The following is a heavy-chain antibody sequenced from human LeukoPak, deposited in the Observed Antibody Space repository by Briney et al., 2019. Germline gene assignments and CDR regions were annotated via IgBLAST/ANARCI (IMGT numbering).Heavy chain of an antibody. V-gene: IGHV4-34*01. J-gene: IGHJ4*02. Sequence: SETLSLTCTVFGGSLGSFYWTWIRQPPGKGLEWIGEITPSGSTSYIPSLKSRLTISIDTSQDQFSLRLTSMNAADTAVYYCARIPSSGSLDYWGQGTLVTVSS. CDR2: ITPSGST. D-gene: IGHD3-10*01. CDR1: GGSLGSFY. CDR3: ARIPSSGSLDY.